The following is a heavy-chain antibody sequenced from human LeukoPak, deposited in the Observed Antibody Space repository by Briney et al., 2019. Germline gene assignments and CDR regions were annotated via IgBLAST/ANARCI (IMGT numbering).Heavy chain of an antibody. V-gene: IGHV3-23*01. Sequence: GGSLRLSCAASGFTFSSYAMSWVRQAPGKGLEWVSAISGSGGSTYYADSVKGRFTISRDNSKNTLYLQMNSLRAEDTAVYYCAKDLNYDILTGYYSDAFDIWGQGTMVTVSS. CDR2: ISGSGGST. J-gene: IGHJ3*02. CDR1: GFTFSSYA. CDR3: AKDLNYDILTGYYSDAFDI. D-gene: IGHD3-9*01.